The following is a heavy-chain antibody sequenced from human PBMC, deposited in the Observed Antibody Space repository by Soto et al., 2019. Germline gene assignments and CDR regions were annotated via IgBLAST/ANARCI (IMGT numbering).Heavy chain of an antibody. D-gene: IGHD2-15*01. J-gene: IGHJ3*02. CDR1: GYTLTELS. Sequence: ASVRVSCKVSGYTLTELSMHWVRQAPGKGLEWMGGFDPEDGETIYAQKFQGRVTMTEDTSTDTAYMELSSLRSEDTAVYYCATSLDCSGGSCYSDRDNAFDIWGQGTMVTVSS. CDR3: ATSLDCSGGSCYSDRDNAFDI. V-gene: IGHV1-24*01. CDR2: FDPEDGET.